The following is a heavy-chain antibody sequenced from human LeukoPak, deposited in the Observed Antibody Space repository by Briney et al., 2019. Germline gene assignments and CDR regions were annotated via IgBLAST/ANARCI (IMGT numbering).Heavy chain of an antibody. Sequence: ASVKVSCKTSGGTFSRFAISWVRQAPGQGLEWMGGIIPIFGPANYAQKFQGRVTITADESTSTAYMELSSLRSEDTALYYCAKSAYYYGSGEGSNYWYFDLWGRGTLVTVSS. CDR2: IIPIFGPA. CDR3: AKSAYYYGSGEGSNYWYFDL. CDR1: GGTFSRFA. J-gene: IGHJ2*01. V-gene: IGHV1-69*13. D-gene: IGHD3-10*01.